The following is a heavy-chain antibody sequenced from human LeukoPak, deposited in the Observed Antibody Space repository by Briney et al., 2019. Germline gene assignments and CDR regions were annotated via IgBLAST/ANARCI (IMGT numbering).Heavy chain of an antibody. D-gene: IGHD6-19*01. CDR2: INSDGSST. Sequence: GGSLRLSCAASGFTFSSYWMHWVRQAPGKGLVWVSRINSDGSSTSYADSVKGRFTISRDNAKNTLYLQMNSLRAEDTAVYYCAKKYSSGWRDYYYYYMDVWGKGTTVTISS. V-gene: IGHV3-74*01. J-gene: IGHJ6*03. CDR1: GFTFSSYW. CDR3: AKKYSSGWRDYYYYYMDV.